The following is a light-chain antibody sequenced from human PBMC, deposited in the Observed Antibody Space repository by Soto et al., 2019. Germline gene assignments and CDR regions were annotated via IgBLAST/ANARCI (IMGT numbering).Light chain of an antibody. V-gene: IGKV1-17*01. Sequence: DIQMTQSPSSLSASVGDGVTITCRASQGVRNDLHWFQQKPGKAPKRLIYAASTLQSGVPSRFSGSGSGTDFTLTISSLQPEDFATYYCLQHNSYPLTFGGGTKVEIK. J-gene: IGKJ4*01. CDR1: QGVRND. CDR3: LQHNSYPLT. CDR2: AAS.